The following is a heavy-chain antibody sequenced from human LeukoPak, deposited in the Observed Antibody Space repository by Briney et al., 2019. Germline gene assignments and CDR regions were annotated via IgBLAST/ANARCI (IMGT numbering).Heavy chain of an antibody. CDR2: IYHSGST. CDR3: ASGLVGAPDAFDI. V-gene: IGHV4-4*02. D-gene: IGHD1-26*01. J-gene: IGHJ3*02. CDR1: GGSISSSNW. Sequence: PSGTLSLTCAVSGGSISSSNWWSWVRQPPGKGLEWIGEIYHSGSTSYNPSLKSRVTISVDKSKNQFSLKLSSVTAADTAVYYCASGLVGAPDAFDIWGQGTMVTVSS.